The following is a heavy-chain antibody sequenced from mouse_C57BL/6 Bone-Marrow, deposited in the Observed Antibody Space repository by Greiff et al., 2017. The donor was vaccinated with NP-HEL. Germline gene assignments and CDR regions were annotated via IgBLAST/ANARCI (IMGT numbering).Heavy chain of an antibody. D-gene: IGHD2-4*01. V-gene: IGHV14-4*01. CDR1: GFNIKDAY. CDR2: IDPENGDT. Sequence: VQLQQSGAELVRPGASVKLSCTASGFNIKDAYMHWVTQRPEQGLEWIGWIDPENGDTEYASKFQGKATITADTSSNTAYLQLSSLTSDDTAVYYCTFIYYDYDESWGQGTTLTVSS. J-gene: IGHJ2*01. CDR3: TFIYYDYDES.